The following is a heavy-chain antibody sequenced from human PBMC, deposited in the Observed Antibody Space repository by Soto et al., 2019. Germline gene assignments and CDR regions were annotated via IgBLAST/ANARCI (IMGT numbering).Heavy chain of an antibody. D-gene: IGHD6-19*01. CDR1: GYTFTTYG. CDR2: ISGYNGNT. CDR3: ARVRSSGCTDF. J-gene: IGHJ4*02. Sequence: GASVKVSCKASGYTFTTYGFSWVRQAPGQGLEWMGWISGYNGNTDYAQKLQGRVTMTTDTSTSTAYMELRSLRSDDTAVYYCARVRSSGCTDFWGQGTLVTVSS. V-gene: IGHV1-18*01.